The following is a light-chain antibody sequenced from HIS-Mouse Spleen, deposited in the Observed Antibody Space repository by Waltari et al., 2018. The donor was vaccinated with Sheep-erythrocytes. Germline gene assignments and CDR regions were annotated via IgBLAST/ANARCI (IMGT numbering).Light chain of an antibody. J-gene: IGKJ1*01. CDR2: AAS. CDR1: QGISSW. Sequence: DIQMTQSPPSVSASVGYRVTMTCRASQGISSWLGWYQQKPGKAPKLLIYAASSLQSGVPSRFSGSGSGTDFTLTISRLQPEDFATYYCQQANSFPPTFGQGTMVEIK. V-gene: IGKV1-12*01. CDR3: QQANSFPPT.